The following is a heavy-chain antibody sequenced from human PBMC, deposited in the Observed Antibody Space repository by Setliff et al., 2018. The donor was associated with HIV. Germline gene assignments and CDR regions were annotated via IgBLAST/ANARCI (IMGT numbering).Heavy chain of an antibody. V-gene: IGHV2-26*01. CDR3: ARGQSGYYNFWSGYYEGWFDP. D-gene: IGHD3-3*01. J-gene: IGHJ5*02. CDR2: IFSNDEK. Sequence: SGPTLVNPTETLTLTCTVSGFSLSNAGMGVSWIRQPPGKALEWLAHIFSNDEKSYSTSLKSRLTISKDTSKSQVVLTMTNMDPVDTATYYCARGQSGYYNFWSGYYEGWFDPWGQGTLVTVSS. CDR1: GFSLSNAGMG.